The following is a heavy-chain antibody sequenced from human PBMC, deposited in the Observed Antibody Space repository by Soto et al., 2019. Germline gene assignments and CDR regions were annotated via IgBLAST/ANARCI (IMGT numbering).Heavy chain of an antibody. V-gene: IGHV3-9*01. J-gene: IGHJ4*02. CDR2: ISWNSGIV. Sequence: ESGGGWVQPGRSLRLSCAASGFDFDSYAMNWVRQSPEKGLEWVACISWNSGIVAYADSVRGRFTISRDNARNSLFLQMDSLRPEDSALYYCTEGSGSYGGNYDYWGQGTLVTVSS. D-gene: IGHD5-12*01. CDR3: TEGSGSYGGNYDY. CDR1: GFDFDSYA.